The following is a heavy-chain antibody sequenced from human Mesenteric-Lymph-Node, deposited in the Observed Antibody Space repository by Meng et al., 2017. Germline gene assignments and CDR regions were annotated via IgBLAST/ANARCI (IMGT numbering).Heavy chain of an antibody. CDR1: GVTFSSSV. CDR3: AKGGLAVAPRGMDV. CDR2: ISGSGGTI. J-gene: IGHJ6*02. V-gene: IGHV3-23*01. D-gene: IGHD6-19*01. Sequence: GESLKISCAASGVTFSSSVMNWVRQAPGKGLEWVSLISGSGGTIYYADSVKGRFTISRDNSKNTLYLQMNSLRAEDTAVYHCAKGGLAVAPRGMDVWGQGNMVTVSS.